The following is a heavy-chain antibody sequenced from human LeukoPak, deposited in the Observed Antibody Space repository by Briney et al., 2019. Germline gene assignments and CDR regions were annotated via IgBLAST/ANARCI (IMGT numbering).Heavy chain of an antibody. J-gene: IGHJ4*02. D-gene: IGHD5-12*01. Sequence: SETLSLTCTVSGGSISSSSYYWGWIRQPPGKGLEWIGSIYYSGSTYYNPSLKSRVTISVDTSKNQFSLKLSSVTAADTAVYYCARHGNSLGYDYAFRLGEFDYWGQGTLVTVSS. CDR3: ARHGNSLGYDYAFRLGEFDY. CDR1: GGSISSSSYY. V-gene: IGHV4-39*01. CDR2: IYYSGST.